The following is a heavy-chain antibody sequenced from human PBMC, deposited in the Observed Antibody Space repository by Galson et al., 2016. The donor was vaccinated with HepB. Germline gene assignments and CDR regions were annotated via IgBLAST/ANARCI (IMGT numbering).Heavy chain of an antibody. J-gene: IGHJ6*04. Sequence: SLRLSCATSGFTFSSYGMHWVRQAPGKGLEWVAVISYDGSNTYYADSVKGRFTISRDKSKNTLYLQMNSLRPEDTAVYYCAKDRLYSGYEVYYYYGMDVWGKGTTVTVSS. D-gene: IGHD5-12*01. CDR3: AKDRLYSGYEVYYYYGMDV. V-gene: IGHV3-30*18. CDR2: ISYDGSNT. CDR1: GFTFSSYG.